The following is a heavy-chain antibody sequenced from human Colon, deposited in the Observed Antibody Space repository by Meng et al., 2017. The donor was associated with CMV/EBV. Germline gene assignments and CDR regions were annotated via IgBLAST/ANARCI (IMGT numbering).Heavy chain of an antibody. Sequence: SETLSLTCTVSGGSISSSSYYWGWIRQPPGKGLEWIGEINHSGSTNYNPSLKSRVTISVDTSKNQFSLKLSSVTAADTAVYYCARGDSSGYFHDAFDIWGQGTMVTVSS. CDR1: GGSISSSSYY. CDR2: INHSGST. V-gene: IGHV4-39*07. J-gene: IGHJ3*02. D-gene: IGHD3-22*01. CDR3: ARGDSSGYFHDAFDI.